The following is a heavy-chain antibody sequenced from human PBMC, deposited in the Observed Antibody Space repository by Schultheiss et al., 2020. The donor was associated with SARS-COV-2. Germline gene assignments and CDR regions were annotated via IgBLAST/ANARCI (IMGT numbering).Heavy chain of an antibody. CDR1: GGSISSGSYY. J-gene: IGHJ6*02. V-gene: IGHV4-61*02. CDR2: IYTSGST. CDR3: AREGAMVRGVIINYDV. Sequence: LRLSCTVSGGSISSGSYYWSWIRQPAGKGLEWIGRIYTSGSTNYNPSLKSRVTISVDTSKNQFSLKLSSVTAADTAVYYCAREGAMVRGVIINYDVWGQGTTVTVSS. D-gene: IGHD3-10*01.